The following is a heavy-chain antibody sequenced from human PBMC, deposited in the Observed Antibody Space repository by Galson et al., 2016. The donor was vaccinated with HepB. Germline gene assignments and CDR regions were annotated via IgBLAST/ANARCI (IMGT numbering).Heavy chain of an antibody. V-gene: IGHV3-73*01. D-gene: IGHD6-19*01. CDR3: TSARITVSGHEDY. CDR1: GFRLSDSV. J-gene: IGHJ4*02. CDR2: IRSKANNDAT. Sequence: LRLSCAASGFRLSDSVMHWVRQPFGKGLEWVGRIRSKANNDATAYAASVKGRFTISRDDSNNTAYLQMNSLKTEETAIYYCTSARITVSGHEDYWGQGTLVTFSS.